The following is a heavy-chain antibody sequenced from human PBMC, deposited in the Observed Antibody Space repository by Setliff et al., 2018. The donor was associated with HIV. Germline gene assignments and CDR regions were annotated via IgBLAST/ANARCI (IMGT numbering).Heavy chain of an antibody. CDR3: VRGYDVLIGSPDS. CDR2: IKKDGSDK. D-gene: IGHD3-9*01. J-gene: IGHJ4*02. V-gene: IGHV3-7*03. Sequence: HPGGSLRLSCAASGFTFSNSWMTWVRQAPGKGLEWVANIKKDGSDKCYVDSVKGRFTTSRDNAKNSLYLQMSSLKPEDTAFYYCVRGYDVLIGSPDSWGQGTLVTVSS. CDR1: GFTFSNSW.